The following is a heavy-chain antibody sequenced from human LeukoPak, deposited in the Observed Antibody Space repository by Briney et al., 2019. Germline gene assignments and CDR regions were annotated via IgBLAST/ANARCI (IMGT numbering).Heavy chain of an antibody. D-gene: IGHD5-12*01. J-gene: IGHJ3*02. CDR1: GFTFSSYW. CDR2: IKQDGGEK. V-gene: IGHV3-7*05. Sequence: PGGSLRLSCTASGFTFSSYWMSWVRQAPGKGLEWVANIKQDGGEKYYVDSVKGRFTISRDNAKNTLYLQMNSLRAEDTAVYYCARGGYSGYDRDAFDIWGQGTMVTVSS. CDR3: ARGGYSGYDRDAFDI.